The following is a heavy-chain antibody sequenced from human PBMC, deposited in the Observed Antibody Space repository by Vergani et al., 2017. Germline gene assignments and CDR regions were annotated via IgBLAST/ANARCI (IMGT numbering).Heavy chain of an antibody. D-gene: IGHD6-13*01. CDR2: ISWNSGSI. Sequence: EVQLVESGGGLVQPGRSLRLSCAASGFTFDDYAMHWVRQAPGKGLEWVSGISWNSGSIGYADSVKGRFTISRDNAKNSLYLQMNSLRAEDTALYYCAKEAGTRGGFWFDPRGQGTLVTVSS. V-gene: IGHV3-9*01. CDR1: GFTFDDYA. CDR3: AKEAGTRGGFWFDP. J-gene: IGHJ5*02.